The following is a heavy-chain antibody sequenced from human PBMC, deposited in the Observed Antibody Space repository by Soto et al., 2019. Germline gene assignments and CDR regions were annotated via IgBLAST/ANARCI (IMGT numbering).Heavy chain of an antibody. CDR1: GFTFRNYG. Sequence: PVGSVRLSCTPSGFTFRNYGLLCVRQAPGKGLEWVALISYDGDHKYYPDSARGRFTVSRDNFNNMLFLQMDSLTPEDTAVYYCAKKIMGYAATYDALDVWGQGTTVNVSS. V-gene: IGHV3-30*18. D-gene: IGHD5-12*01. J-gene: IGHJ6*01. CDR2: ISYDGDHK. CDR3: AKKIMGYAATYDALDV.